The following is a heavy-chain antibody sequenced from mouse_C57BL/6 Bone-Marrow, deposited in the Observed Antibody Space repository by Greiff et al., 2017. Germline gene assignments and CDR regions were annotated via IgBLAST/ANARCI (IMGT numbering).Heavy chain of an antibody. CDR1: GYTFTSYW. Sequence: QVQLQQPGAELVKPGASVKMSCKASGYTFTSYWITWVKQRPGQGLEWIGDIYPGSGSTNYNEKFKSKATLTVDTSSSTAYMQLSSLTSEDSAVYLCARHSVVPWLLRFYFDYWGQGTTLTVSS. V-gene: IGHV1-55*01. J-gene: IGHJ2*01. CDR2: IYPGSGST. D-gene: IGHD2-3*01. CDR3: ARHSVVPWLLRFYFDY.